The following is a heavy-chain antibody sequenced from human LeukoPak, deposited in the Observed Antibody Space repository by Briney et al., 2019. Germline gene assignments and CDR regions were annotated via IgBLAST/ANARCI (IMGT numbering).Heavy chain of an antibody. V-gene: IGHV4-59*01. CDR3: ARSGHSYGTYYFDY. D-gene: IGHD5-18*01. Sequence: SETLSLTCTASSDSLSSYYWGWIRQPPGKGLEWIGYIYYSGGTNYNPSLKSRVTISVDSSKNQFSLKLSSVTAADTAVYYCARSGHSYGTYYFDYWGQRSLVTVSS. CDR1: SDSLSSYY. J-gene: IGHJ4*02. CDR2: IYYSGGT.